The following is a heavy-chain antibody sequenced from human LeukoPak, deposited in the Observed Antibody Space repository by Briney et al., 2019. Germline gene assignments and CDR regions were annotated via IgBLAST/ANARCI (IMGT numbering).Heavy chain of an antibody. V-gene: IGHV4-34*01. D-gene: IGHD3-10*01. CDR3: ARPARGYYYGSGSFNWFDP. Sequence: SETLSLTCAVYGGSFSGYYWSWIRQPPGKGLEWIGEINHSGSTNYNPSLKSRVTISVDTSKNQFSLKLSSVTAADTAVYYCARPARGYYYGSGSFNWFDPWGQGTLVTVSS. CDR1: GGSFSGYY. CDR2: INHSGST. J-gene: IGHJ5*02.